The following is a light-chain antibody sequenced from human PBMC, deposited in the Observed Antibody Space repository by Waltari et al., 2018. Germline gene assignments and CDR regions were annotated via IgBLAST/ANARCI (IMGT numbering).Light chain of an antibody. CDR2: YVS. CDR1: SSDVGGYNY. Sequence: QSALTQTASVSGSPGQSITISCTGTSSDVGGYNYVSWYQQHPGKAPKLIIYYVSNRPSGVSNRFSGSKSGNTASLTISGLQAEDEADYYCSSYTSSSTLGVFGGGTKLTVL. CDR3: SSYTSSSTLGV. V-gene: IGLV2-14*01. J-gene: IGLJ2*01.